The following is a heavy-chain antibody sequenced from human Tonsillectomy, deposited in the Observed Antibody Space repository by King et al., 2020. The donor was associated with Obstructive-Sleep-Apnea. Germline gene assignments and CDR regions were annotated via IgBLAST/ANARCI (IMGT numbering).Heavy chain of an antibody. Sequence: VQLQESGPGLVKPSETLSLTCTVSGGSVSSYYWSWIRQPPGEGLVYVGYVHYSGSTNYNPSLTSRVTISVDTSKNQFSLKLSSVTAADTAVYYCARHLYGSGYNGAFDVWGQGTMVTVSP. J-gene: IGHJ3*01. CDR1: GGSVSSYY. D-gene: IGHD5-12*01. CDR3: ARHLYGSGYNGAFDV. CDR2: VHYSGST. V-gene: IGHV4-59*08.